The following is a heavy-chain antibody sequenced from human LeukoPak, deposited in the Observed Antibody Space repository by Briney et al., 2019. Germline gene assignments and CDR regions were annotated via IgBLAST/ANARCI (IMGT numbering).Heavy chain of an antibody. V-gene: IGHV4-34*01. CDR3: ARGYSVITAPSYYYYGMDV. D-gene: IGHD3-16*02. CDR1: GGSFSGYY. Sequence: PSETLSLTCAVYGGSFSGYYWSWIRQPPGKGLEWIGEINHSGSTNYNPSLKSRVTISVDTSKNQFSLKLSSVTAADTAVYYCARGYSVITAPSYYYYGMDVWGQGTTVTVSS. J-gene: IGHJ6*02. CDR2: INHSGST.